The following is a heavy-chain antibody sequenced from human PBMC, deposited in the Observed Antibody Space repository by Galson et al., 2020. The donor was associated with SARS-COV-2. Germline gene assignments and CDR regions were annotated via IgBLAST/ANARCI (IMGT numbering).Heavy chain of an antibody. CDR1: GGSFSGYY. CDR2: INHSGST. Sequence: SETLYLTCAVYGGSFSGYYWSWIRQPPGKGLEWIGEINHSGSTNYNPSLKSRVTISVDTSKNQFSLKLSSVTAADTAVYYCARGGIAAAGTLGFDYWGQGTLVTVSS. V-gene: IGHV4-34*01. D-gene: IGHD6-13*01. CDR3: ARGGIAAAGTLGFDY. J-gene: IGHJ4*02.